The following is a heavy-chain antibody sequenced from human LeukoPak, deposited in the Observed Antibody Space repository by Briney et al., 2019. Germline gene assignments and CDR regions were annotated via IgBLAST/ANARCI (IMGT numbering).Heavy chain of an antibody. J-gene: IGHJ4*02. CDR2: IYSDGRT. V-gene: IGHV3-53*01. CDR3: AILPGY. CDR1: GFTVSGNY. Sequence: QPGGSLRLSCAPSGFTVSGNYMSWVRQAPGKGLEWVSVIYSDGRTYYADSVKGRFTISRDSSKNTLYLQMNSLRVDDTAVYYCAILPGYWGQGTLVTVSS.